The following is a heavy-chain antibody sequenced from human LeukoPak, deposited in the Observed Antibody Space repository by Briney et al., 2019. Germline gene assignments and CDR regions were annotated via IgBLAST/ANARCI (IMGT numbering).Heavy chain of an antibody. D-gene: IGHD2-2*01. Sequence: GESLKISCKGSGYSFTSYWIGWVRQMPGKGLEWMGIIYPGDSDTRYSPSSQGQVTISADKSISTAYLQWSSLKASDTAMYYCARVPLHCSSTSCYYYYGMDVWGQGTTVTVSS. J-gene: IGHJ6*02. CDR1: GYSFTSYW. CDR3: ARVPLHCSSTSCYYYYGMDV. CDR2: IYPGDSDT. V-gene: IGHV5-51*01.